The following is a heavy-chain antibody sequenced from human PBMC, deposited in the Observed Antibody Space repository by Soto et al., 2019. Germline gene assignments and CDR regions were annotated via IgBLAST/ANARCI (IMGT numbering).Heavy chain of an antibody. CDR2: INAGNGNT. J-gene: IGHJ4*01. V-gene: IGHV1-3*01. Sequence: GASVEVSCKASGYTFTSYAMHWVRQAPGQRLEWMGWINAGNGNTKYSQKFQGRVTITRDTSASTAYMELSSLRSEETAVYYCARALNYYDSSGYSGYKYWGHGTL. CDR3: ARALNYYDSSGYSGYKY. D-gene: IGHD3-22*01. CDR1: GYTFTSYA.